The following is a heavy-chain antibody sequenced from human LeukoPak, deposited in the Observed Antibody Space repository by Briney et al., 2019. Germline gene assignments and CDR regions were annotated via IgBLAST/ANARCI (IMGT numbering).Heavy chain of an antibody. CDR2: ISYDGSNK. J-gene: IGHJ4*02. D-gene: IGHD3-16*01. Sequence: GGSLRLSCAASGFTFSSYAMHWVRQAPGKGLEWVAVISYDGSNKYYADSVKGRFTISRDNPKNTLYLQMNSLRAEDTAVYYCARCSRAGEGPFDYWGQGTLVTVSS. V-gene: IGHV3-30-3*01. CDR1: GFTFSSYA. CDR3: ARCSRAGEGPFDY.